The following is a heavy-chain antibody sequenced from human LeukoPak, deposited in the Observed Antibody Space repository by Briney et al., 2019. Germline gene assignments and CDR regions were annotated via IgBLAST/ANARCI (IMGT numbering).Heavy chain of an antibody. Sequence: GGSLRLSCAASGFTFTSYAMNWVRQAPGKGLEWVSTISDDGTSTYYADSVKGRFSISRDNSKNTLYLQMNSLRDEDTALYYCAKDQGIRGEEVWDYWGQGTLVTVSS. CDR2: ISDDGTST. CDR1: GFTFTSYA. J-gene: IGHJ4*02. D-gene: IGHD6-13*01. CDR3: AKDQGIRGEEVWDY. V-gene: IGHV3-23*01.